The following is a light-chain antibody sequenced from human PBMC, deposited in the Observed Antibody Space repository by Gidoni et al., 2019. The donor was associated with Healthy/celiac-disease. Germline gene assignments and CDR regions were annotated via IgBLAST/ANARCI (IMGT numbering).Light chain of an antibody. Sequence: EIVMTQSPATLSVSPGERATLSCRASQSVSSNLAWYQQKPGQAPRLLIYGASTRATGIPARFSGSGSGTEFTLTISSLQSEDFAVYYCQQYNNWPSITFXHXTRLEI. CDR2: GAS. CDR3: QQYNNWPSIT. V-gene: IGKV3D-15*01. CDR1: QSVSSN. J-gene: IGKJ5*01.